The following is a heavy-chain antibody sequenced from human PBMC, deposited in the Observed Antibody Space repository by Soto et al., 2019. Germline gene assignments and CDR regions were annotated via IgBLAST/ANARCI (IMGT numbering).Heavy chain of an antibody. D-gene: IGHD3-3*01. J-gene: IGHJ6*02. CDR3: AREGDFWSGYYYYYYGMDV. V-gene: IGHV3-48*03. CDR1: GFTFSSYE. CDR2: ISSSGSTI. Sequence: EVQLVESGGGLVQPGGSLRLSCAASGFTFSSYEMNWVRQAPGKGLEWVSYISSSGSTIYYADSVKGRFTISRDNAKNSLYLQMNSLRAEETAVYYWAREGDFWSGYYYYYYGMDVWGQGTTVTVSS.